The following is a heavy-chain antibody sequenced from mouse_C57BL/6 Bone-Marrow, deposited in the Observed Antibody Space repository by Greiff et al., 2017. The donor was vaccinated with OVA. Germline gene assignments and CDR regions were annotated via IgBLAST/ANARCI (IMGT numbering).Heavy chain of an antibody. V-gene: IGHV1-74*01. D-gene: IGHD2-2*01. CDR2: IHPSDSDT. J-gene: IGHJ2*01. CDR3: AIHPSYGSSEKSKDFDY. Sequence: VQLQQPGAELVKPGASVKVSCKASGYTFTSYWMPWVKQRPGQGLEWIGRIHPSDSDTNYNQKFKGKATLTVDKASSTAYMQLSSLTSEDSAVYYCAIHPSYGSSEKSKDFDYWGQGTTLTVSS. CDR1: GYTFTSYW.